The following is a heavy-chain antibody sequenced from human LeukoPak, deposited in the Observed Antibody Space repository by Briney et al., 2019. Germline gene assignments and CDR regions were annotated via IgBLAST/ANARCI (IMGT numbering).Heavy chain of an antibody. Sequence: PSETLSLTCTVSGGSIRSYYWSWIRQPPGKGLEWIAYIYYSGSTNYNPSLKSRVTISVDTSKNQFSLKLSSVTAADTAVYYCAKDLRYSSSWSPPKASFDYWGQGTLVTVSS. J-gene: IGHJ4*02. D-gene: IGHD6-13*01. CDR3: AKDLRYSSSWSPPKASFDY. CDR1: GGSIRSYY. V-gene: IGHV4-59*12. CDR2: IYYSGST.